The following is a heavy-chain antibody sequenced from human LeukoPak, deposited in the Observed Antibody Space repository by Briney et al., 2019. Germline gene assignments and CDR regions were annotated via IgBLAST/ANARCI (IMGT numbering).Heavy chain of an antibody. CDR3: ARGSIAAAGTRWFDP. CDR1: GGSFSGYY. D-gene: IGHD6-13*01. CDR2: INHSGST. Sequence: SETLSLTCAVYGGSFSGYYWSWIRKPPGKGLEWIGEINHSGSTNYNPSLKSRVTISVDTSKNQFSLKLSSVTAADTAVYYCARGSIAAAGTRWFDPWGQGTLVTVSS. J-gene: IGHJ5*02. V-gene: IGHV4-34*01.